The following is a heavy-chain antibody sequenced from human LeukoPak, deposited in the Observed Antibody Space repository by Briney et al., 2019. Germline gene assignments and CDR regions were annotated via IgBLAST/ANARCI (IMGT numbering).Heavy chain of an antibody. CDR3: AKESGKFDY. V-gene: IGHV3-43*02. CDR1: GLNFDDSA. J-gene: IGHJ4*02. CDR2: ICADGGST. Sequence: PGGSLRLSCVASGLNFDDSAMHWVRQAPGKGVEWVSFICADGGSTFSADSVKGRFSISRDNSKNSLYLQMNSLRSEDTAMYYCAKESGKFDYWGQGTLVAVSS.